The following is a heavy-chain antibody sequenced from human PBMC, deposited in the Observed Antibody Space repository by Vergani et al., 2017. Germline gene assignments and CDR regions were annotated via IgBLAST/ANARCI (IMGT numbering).Heavy chain of an antibody. V-gene: IGHV4-4*03. D-gene: IGHD3-10*01. CDR3: ARKYYYGSGSYYHGGWFDP. Sequence: QVQLQESGPGLVKPPGTLSLTCAVSGGSISSSNWWSWVRQPPGKGLEWIGEIYHSGMTNYNPSLKSRVTISVDKSKNQFSLKLSSVTAADTAVYYCARKYYYGSGSYYHGGWFDPWGQGTLVTVSS. CDR2: IYHSGMT. CDR1: GGSISSSNW. J-gene: IGHJ5*02.